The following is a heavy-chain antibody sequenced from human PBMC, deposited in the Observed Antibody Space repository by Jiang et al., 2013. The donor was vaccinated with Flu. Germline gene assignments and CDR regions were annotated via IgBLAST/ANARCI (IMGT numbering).Heavy chain of an antibody. J-gene: IGHJ3*02. CDR2: IYHSGST. V-gene: IGHV4-38-2*01. D-gene: IGHD3-22*01. CDR1: GYSISSGYY. Sequence: LLKPSETLSLTCAVSGYSISSGYYWGWIRQPPGKGLEWIGSIYHSGSTYYNPSLKSRVTISVDTSKNQFSLKLSSVTAADTAVYYCARLSYYDSSGYYPLSYAFDIWGQGTMVTVSS. CDR3: ARLSYYDSSGYYPLSYAFDI.